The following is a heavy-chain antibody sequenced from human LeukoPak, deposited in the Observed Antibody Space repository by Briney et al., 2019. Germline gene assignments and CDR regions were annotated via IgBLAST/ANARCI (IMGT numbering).Heavy chain of an antibody. D-gene: IGHD2-2*01. V-gene: IGHV1-18*01. J-gene: IGHJ6*03. CDR2: ISTYNGNT. Sequence: ASVKVSCKASGYSFTIHGISWVRQAPGQGLEWMGWISTYNGNTNYAQKLQGRVTMTTDTSTSTGYMELRSLRSDDTAVYYCARDPLCSSTSCYAGYYYYHYMDVWGKGTTVTLSS. CDR1: GYSFTIHG. CDR3: ARDPLCSSTSCYAGYYYYHYMDV.